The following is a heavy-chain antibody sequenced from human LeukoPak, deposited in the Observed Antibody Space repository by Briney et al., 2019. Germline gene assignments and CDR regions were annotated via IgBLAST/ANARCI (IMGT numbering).Heavy chain of an antibody. J-gene: IGHJ6*02. CDR2: IYWNDDK. CDR3: AHRMRVGSSPSHGMDV. Sequence: SGPTLVNPTQTLTLTCTFSGFSLSTSGVGVGWIRQPPGKALEWLALIYWNDDKRYSPSLKSRLTITKDTSKNQVVLTMTNMDPVDTATYYCAHRMRVGSSPSHGMDVWGQGTTVTVSS. V-gene: IGHV2-5*01. D-gene: IGHD6-13*01. CDR1: GFSLSTSGVG.